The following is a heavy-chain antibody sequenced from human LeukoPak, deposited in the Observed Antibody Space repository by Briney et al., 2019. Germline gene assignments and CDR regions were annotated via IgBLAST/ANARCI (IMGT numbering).Heavy chain of an antibody. D-gene: IGHD3-16*01. CDR3: ASLGAARTDAFDI. V-gene: IGHV4-34*01. J-gene: IGHJ3*02. Sequence: PSETLSLTCAVYGGSFSGYYWSWIRQPPGKGLEWIGEINHSGSTNYNPSHKSRVTISVDTSKNQFSLKLSSVTAADTAVYYCASLGAARTDAFDIWGQGTMVTVSS. CDR1: GGSFSGYY. CDR2: INHSGST.